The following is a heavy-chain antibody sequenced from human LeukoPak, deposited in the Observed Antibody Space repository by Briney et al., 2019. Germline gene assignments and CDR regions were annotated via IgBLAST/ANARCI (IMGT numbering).Heavy chain of an antibody. CDR2: INAANGHT. CDR1: GYTFTNYA. D-gene: IGHD6-13*01. CDR3: ARGRGPPNSNRDFYYYYYMDV. V-gene: IGHV1-3*03. Sequence: ASVRVSCKASGYTFTNYAIHWVRQAPGQRFEWMGWINAANGHTKYSQEFQDRITITRDTFATTAYMELSNLRSEDMALYYCARGRGPPNSNRDFYYYYYMDVWGTGTTVTVSS. J-gene: IGHJ6*03.